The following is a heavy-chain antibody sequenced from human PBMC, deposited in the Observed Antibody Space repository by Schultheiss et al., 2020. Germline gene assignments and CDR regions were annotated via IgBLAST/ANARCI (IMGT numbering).Heavy chain of an antibody. Sequence: GESLKISCAASGFTFSSYSMNWVRQAPGKGLEWVSSISSSSSYIYYADSVKGRFTISRDNAKNSLYLQMNSLRAEDTAVYYCARVGYIVGAGGWGQGTLVTVSS. CDR3: ARVGYIVGAGG. V-gene: IGHV3-21*01. D-gene: IGHD1-26*01. J-gene: IGHJ4*02. CDR1: GFTFSSYS. CDR2: ISSSSSYI.